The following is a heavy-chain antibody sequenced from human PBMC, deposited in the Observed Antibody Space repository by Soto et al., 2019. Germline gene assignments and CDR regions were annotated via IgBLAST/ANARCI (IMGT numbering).Heavy chain of an antibody. CDR1: GFTFSSYG. D-gene: IGHD3-22*01. V-gene: IGHV3-33*01. Sequence: GGSLRLSCAASGFTFSSYGMHWVRQAPGKGLEWVAVIWYDGSNKYYADSVKGRFTISRDNSKNTLYWQMNSLRAEDTAVYYCARGRGGPAPTHDWLAALSGYHFDYWGQGTLVTVSS. CDR3: ARGRGGPAPTHDWLAALSGYHFDY. CDR2: IWYDGSNK. J-gene: IGHJ4*02.